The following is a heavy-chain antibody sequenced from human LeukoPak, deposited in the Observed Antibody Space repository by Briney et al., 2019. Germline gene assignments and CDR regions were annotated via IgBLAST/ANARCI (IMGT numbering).Heavy chain of an antibody. D-gene: IGHD3-3*01. CDR2: ISSSGSTI. J-gene: IGHJ3*02. V-gene: IGHV3-11*04. Sequence: GGSLRLSCAASGFTFSDYYMSWIRQAPGKGLEWVSYISSSGSTIYYADSVKGRFTISRDNAKNSLYLQMNSLRAEDTAVYYCARVARTYYDFWSGYTGPDAFDIWDQGTMVTVSS. CDR3: ARVARTYYDFWSGYTGPDAFDI. CDR1: GFTFSDYY.